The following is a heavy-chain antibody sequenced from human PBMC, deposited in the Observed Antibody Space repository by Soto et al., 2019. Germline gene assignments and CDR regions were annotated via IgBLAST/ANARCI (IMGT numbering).Heavy chain of an antibody. D-gene: IGHD3-16*01. CDR1: GFTFDDYA. CDR2: ISWNSGSI. V-gene: IGHV3-9*01. Sequence: EVQLVESGGGLVQPGRSLRLSCAASGFTFDDYAMHWVRQAPGKGLEWVSGISWNSGSIGYADSVKGRFTISRDNAKNSLYLQMNNLRAEDTALYYCAKGKGVYYYYYMDVWGKGTTVTVSS. CDR3: AKGKGVYYYYYMDV. J-gene: IGHJ6*03.